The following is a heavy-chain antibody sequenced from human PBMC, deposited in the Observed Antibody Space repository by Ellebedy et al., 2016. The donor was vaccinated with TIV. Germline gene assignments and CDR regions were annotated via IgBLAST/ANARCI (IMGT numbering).Heavy chain of an antibody. CDR2: ISSSSGIT. CDR3: ARDSSGYSPMTYYYYMDV. CDR1: EFTFSIYS. Sequence: GESLKISCAASEFTFSIYSMNWVRQAPGKGLEWVAYISSSSGITYYADSVKGRFTISRDNAKNSLYLQMNSLRAEDTAVYYCARDSSGYSPMTYYYYMDVWGKGTTVTVSS. V-gene: IGHV3-48*04. D-gene: IGHD3-22*01. J-gene: IGHJ6*03.